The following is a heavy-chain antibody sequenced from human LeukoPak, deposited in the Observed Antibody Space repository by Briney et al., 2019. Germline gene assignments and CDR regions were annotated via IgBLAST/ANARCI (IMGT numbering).Heavy chain of an antibody. V-gene: IGHV4-4*07. J-gene: IGHJ5*02. D-gene: IGHD1-26*01. CDR3: ARMGSRSYYDNWFDP. CDR2: IYTSGPT. Sequence: SETLSLTCTVSGASISSYYWSWIRQPAGKGLERIGRIYTSGPTNCNPSLKSRVTMSVDTSKNQFSLKLSSVTAADTAVYYCARMGSRSYYDNWFDPWGQGTLVTVSS. CDR1: GASISSYY.